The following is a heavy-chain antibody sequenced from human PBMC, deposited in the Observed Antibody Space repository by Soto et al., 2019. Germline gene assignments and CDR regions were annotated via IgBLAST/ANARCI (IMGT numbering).Heavy chain of an antibody. J-gene: IGHJ5*02. CDR2: ISGSGGST. CDR3: AKASERFQWFGELLSSYNWFDP. V-gene: IGHV3-23*01. D-gene: IGHD3-10*01. CDR1: GFTFSSYA. Sequence: PGVSLRLSCAASGFTFSSYAMSWVRQAPGKGLEWVSAISGSGGSTYYADSVKGRFTISRDNSKNTLYLQMNSLRAEDTAVYYCAKASERFQWFGELLSSYNWFDPWGQGTLVTVSS.